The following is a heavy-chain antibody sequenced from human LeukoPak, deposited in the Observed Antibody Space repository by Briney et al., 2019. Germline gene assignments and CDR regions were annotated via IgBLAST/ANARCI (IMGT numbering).Heavy chain of an antibody. D-gene: IGHD3-10*01. J-gene: IGHJ5*02. CDR3: ARGRDSIWFGKLLHPITWFDP. CDR2: ISTYNGNT. Sequence: ASVKVSCKASGYTFTSYGISWVRQAPGQGLEWMGWISTYNGNTNYAQRLQGRVTMTTDTSTSTAYMELRSLTSDDTAVYYCARGRDSIWFGKLLHPITWFDPWGQGTLVTVSS. V-gene: IGHV1-18*01. CDR1: GYTFTSYG.